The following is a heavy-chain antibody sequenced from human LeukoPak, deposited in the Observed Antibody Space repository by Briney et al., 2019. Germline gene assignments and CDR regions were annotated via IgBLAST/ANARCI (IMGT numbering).Heavy chain of an antibody. Sequence: EASVKVSCKASGYTFTSYDINWVRQATGQGLEWMGWMNPNSGNTGYAQKFQGRVTMTRNTSISTAYMELSSLRSEDTAVYYCARGYPPVLLWFGELSGTDAFDIWGQGTMVTVSS. CDR1: GYTFTSYD. D-gene: IGHD3-10*01. CDR3: ARGYPPVLLWFGELSGTDAFDI. V-gene: IGHV1-8*01. J-gene: IGHJ3*02. CDR2: MNPNSGNT.